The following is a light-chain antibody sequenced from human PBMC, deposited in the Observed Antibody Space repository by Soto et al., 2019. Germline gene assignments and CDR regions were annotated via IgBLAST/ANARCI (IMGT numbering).Light chain of an antibody. CDR1: QGISSW. V-gene: IGKV1-12*01. Sequence: DIQMTQSPSSVSASVGDSVTITCRASQGISSWLAWYQQKPGKAPKLLIYAASSLQSVDPPRFSGSGSGTDFTLTISSLQLEYFATSYSNQANSFPITCRQGTRLEIK. CDR3: NQANSFPIT. J-gene: IGKJ5*01. CDR2: AAS.